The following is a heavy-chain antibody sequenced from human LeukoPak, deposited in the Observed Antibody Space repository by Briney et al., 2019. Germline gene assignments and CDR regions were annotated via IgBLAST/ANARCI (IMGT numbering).Heavy chain of an antibody. J-gene: IGHJ4*02. D-gene: IGHD2-2*01. CDR3: ARANFLSCSSTSCLFDY. V-gene: IGHV1-2*02. CDR1: EYTFTDYY. Sequence: ASVNVSCTASEYTFTDYYMHWVRQAPGQGLEWMGWINPVSGGTNYVQKFQGRVTMTRDTSISTAYMELSRLRSDDTAVYYCARANFLSCSSTSCLFDYWGQGTLVTVSS. CDR2: INPVSGGT.